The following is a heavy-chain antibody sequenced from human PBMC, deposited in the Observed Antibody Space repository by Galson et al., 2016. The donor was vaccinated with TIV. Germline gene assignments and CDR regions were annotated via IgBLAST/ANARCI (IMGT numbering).Heavy chain of an antibody. Sequence: PALVKPTQTLTMTCDFSGFSLATNEMGVGWIRQSPGKALEWLAVIYWDGDKRYRPSLRSRLTVTKDTFNNQVVLNMTKMDPLDTGRYYCARRRATSGTTFDYWGQGTLVTVSS. CDR1: GFSLATNEMG. V-gene: IGHV2-5*02. D-gene: IGHD1-14*01. CDR3: ARRRATSGTTFDY. CDR2: IYWDGDK. J-gene: IGHJ4*02.